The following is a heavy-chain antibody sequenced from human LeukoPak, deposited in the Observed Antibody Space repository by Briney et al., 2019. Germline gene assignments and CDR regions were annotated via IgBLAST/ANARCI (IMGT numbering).Heavy chain of an antibody. CDR1: GFTFSSYA. CDR3: ASPTRSSGWPYYFDY. V-gene: IGHV3-30-3*01. J-gene: IGHJ4*02. CDR2: ISYDGSNK. D-gene: IGHD6-19*01. Sequence: GGSLRLSCAASGFTFSSYAMHWVRQAPGKGLEWVAVISYDGSNKYYADSVKGRFTISRDNSKNTLYLQMNSLRAEDTAVYYCASPTRSSGWPYYFDYWGQGTLVTVS.